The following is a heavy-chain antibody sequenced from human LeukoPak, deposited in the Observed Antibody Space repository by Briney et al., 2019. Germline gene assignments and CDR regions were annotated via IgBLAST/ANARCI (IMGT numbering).Heavy chain of an antibody. CDR2: FHITGST. D-gene: IGHD3-10*01. Sequence: PSETLSLTCTVSGDSISSYYWSRIRQPAGKGLEWIGRFHITGSTTYNPSLKSRVSISVDTSRNQFSLKLRSVTAADTAVYYCASMSEPSGSFDLWGQGILVTVSS. CDR3: ASMSEPSGSFDL. V-gene: IGHV4-4*07. CDR1: GDSISSYY. J-gene: IGHJ4*02.